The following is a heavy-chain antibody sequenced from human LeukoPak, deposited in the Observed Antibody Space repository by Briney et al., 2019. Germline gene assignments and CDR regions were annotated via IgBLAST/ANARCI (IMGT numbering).Heavy chain of an antibody. V-gene: IGHV3-23*01. D-gene: IGHD2-15*01. CDR2: ISGSGGST. J-gene: IGHJ4*02. Sequence: GGSLRLSCAASGFTFSSYAMNWVRQAPGKGLEWVSAISGSGGSTYYAGSVKGRFTISRDNSKNTLYLQMNSLRAEDTAVYYCARRCGSGGSCHSFDYWGQGTLVTVSS. CDR3: ARRCGSGGSCHSFDY. CDR1: GFTFSSYA.